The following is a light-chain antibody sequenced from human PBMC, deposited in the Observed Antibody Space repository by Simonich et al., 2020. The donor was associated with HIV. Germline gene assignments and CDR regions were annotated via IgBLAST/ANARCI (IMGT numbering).Light chain of an antibody. CDR3: QAYDSSTVV. V-gene: IGLV3-1*01. CDR2: QDN. CDR1: KLGDKF. J-gene: IGLJ2*01. Sequence: SYELTQPPSVSVSPGQTASISCSGDKLGDKFASWYQQKPGQSPVLVIYQDNKRPSGIPERFSGSNSGNTATLTISGTQAMDEADYYCQAYDSSTVVFGGGTKLTVL.